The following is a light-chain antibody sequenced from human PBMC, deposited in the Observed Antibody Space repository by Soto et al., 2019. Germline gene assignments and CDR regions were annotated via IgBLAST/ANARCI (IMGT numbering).Light chain of an antibody. CDR1: QNILYTNNKNY. V-gene: IGKV4-1*01. J-gene: IGKJ4*01. Sequence: DIVMTQSPDSLAVSLGERATINCKSSQNILYTNNKNYLVWYQQKPGQPPKLLISGASTRESGVPDRFSGSGSGTDFTLTISSLQADDVAVYYCQQCYSAPLTFSGGTKVEI. CDR2: GAS. CDR3: QQCYSAPLT.